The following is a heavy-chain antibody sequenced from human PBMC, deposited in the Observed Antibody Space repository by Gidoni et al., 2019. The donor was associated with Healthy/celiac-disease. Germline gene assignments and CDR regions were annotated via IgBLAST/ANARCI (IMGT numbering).Heavy chain of an antibody. J-gene: IGHJ4*02. Sequence: QVQLVESGGGVVQPGRYLSLSCAASGFTFSSYAMPWVRQAPGKGLEWVAVISYDGSNKYYADSVKCRFTISRDNSKNTLYLQMNSLRAEDTAVYYCASGFIHRYSSGWYDFPLPFDYWGQGTLVTVSS. CDR1: GFTFSSYA. CDR2: ISYDGSNK. D-gene: IGHD6-19*01. V-gene: IGHV3-30-3*01. CDR3: ASGFIHRYSSGWYDFPLPFDY.